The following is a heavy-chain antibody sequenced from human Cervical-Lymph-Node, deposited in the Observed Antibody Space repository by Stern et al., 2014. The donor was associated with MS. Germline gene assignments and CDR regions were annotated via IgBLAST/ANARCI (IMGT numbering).Heavy chain of an antibody. Sequence: QVQLQESGPGLVKPSETLSLTCTVSGGSISYYYWSWIRQPPGKGLEWIGNIYYSGSTNYNPSLKSRVTISVDTSKNQFSLKLSSVTAADTAVYYCARGGSSSPPFDYWGQGTLVTVSS. D-gene: IGHD6-6*01. J-gene: IGHJ4*02. CDR2: IYYSGST. V-gene: IGHV4-59*01. CDR3: ARGGSSSPPFDY. CDR1: GGSISYYY.